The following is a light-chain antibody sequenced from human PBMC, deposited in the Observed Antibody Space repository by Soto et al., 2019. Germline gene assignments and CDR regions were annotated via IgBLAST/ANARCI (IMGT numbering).Light chain of an antibody. Sequence: QSVLTQPPSASGTPGQRVTISCSGSSSNIGNNYVSWYQQLPGAAPRLLIYDNNKRPSGIPDRFSGSKSGTSGTLDITGLQAGDEADYYCATWDGSLPGEVFGGGTKLTVL. CDR3: ATWDGSLPGEV. CDR2: DNN. CDR1: SSNIGNNY. J-gene: IGLJ2*01. V-gene: IGLV1-51*01.